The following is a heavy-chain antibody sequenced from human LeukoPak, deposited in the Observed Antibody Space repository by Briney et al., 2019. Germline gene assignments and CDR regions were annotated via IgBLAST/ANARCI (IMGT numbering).Heavy chain of an antibody. J-gene: IGHJ4*02. D-gene: IGHD6-13*01. V-gene: IGHV3-30*18. CDR3: TKDFDISSWNGGFFDY. Sequence: GGSLRLSCAASGFTFSSYGMHWVRQAPGKGLEWVAVISYDGSNKYYVDSVKGRFTISRDNSKNTLYLQMNSLRAEDTAVYYCTKDFDISSWNGGFFDYWGQGTLVTVSS. CDR2: ISYDGSNK. CDR1: GFTFSSYG.